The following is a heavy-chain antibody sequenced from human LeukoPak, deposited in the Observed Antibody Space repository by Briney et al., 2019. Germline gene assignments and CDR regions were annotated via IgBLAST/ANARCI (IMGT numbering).Heavy chain of an antibody. V-gene: IGHV4-38-2*02. J-gene: IGHJ6*04. Sequence: SETLSLTRAVSGYSISSGYYWGWIRQPPGKGLEWIGSIYHSGSTYYNPSLKSRVTISVDTSKNQSSLKLSSVTAADTAVYYCARDDVVRGVITYYYGMDVWGKGTTVTVSS. D-gene: IGHD3-10*01. CDR3: ARDDVVRGVITYYYGMDV. CDR2: IYHSGST. CDR1: GYSISSGYY.